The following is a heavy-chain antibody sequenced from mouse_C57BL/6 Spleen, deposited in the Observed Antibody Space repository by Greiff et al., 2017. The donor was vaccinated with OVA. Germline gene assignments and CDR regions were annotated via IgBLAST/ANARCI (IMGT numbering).Heavy chain of an antibody. J-gene: IGHJ2*01. CDR2: ISYDGSN. D-gene: IGHD2-2*01. V-gene: IGHV3-6*01. CDR3: ARGGNGLYYFDY. Sequence: SKTVLVKPSQSLSLTCSVTGYSITSGYYWNWIRQFPGNKLEWMGYISYDGSNNYNPSLKNRISITRDTSKNQFFLKLNSVTTEDTATYYCARGGNGLYYFDYWGQGTTLTVSS. CDR1: GYSITSGYY.